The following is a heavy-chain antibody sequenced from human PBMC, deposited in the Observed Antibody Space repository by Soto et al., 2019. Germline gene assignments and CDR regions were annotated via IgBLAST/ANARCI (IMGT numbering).Heavy chain of an antibody. CDR2: IIPIFGTA. J-gene: IGHJ4*02. Sequence: GASVKVSCKASGGTFSIYSISWVRQAPGQGLEWMGGIIPIFGTANYAQKFQGRVTITADESTSTAYMELSSLRSEDTAVYYCARDYPPYSSGWHHYFDYWGQGALVTVSS. D-gene: IGHD6-19*01. V-gene: IGHV1-69*13. CDR3: ARDYPPYSSGWHHYFDY. CDR1: GGTFSIYS.